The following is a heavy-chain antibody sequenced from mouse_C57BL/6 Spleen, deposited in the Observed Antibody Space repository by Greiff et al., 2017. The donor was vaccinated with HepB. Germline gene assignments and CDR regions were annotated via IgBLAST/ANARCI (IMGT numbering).Heavy chain of an antibody. CDR1: GYAFSSYW. V-gene: IGHV1-80*01. CDR3: ARGVLLHRGYCAMDY. J-gene: IGHJ4*01. Sequence: QVQLQQSGAELVKPGASVKISCKASGYAFSSYWMNWVKQRPGKGLEWIGQIYPGDGDTNYNGKFKGKATLTADKSSSTAYMQLSSLTSEDSAVYFCARGVLLHRGYCAMDYWGQVTSVTVSS. CDR2: IYPGDGDT. D-gene: IGHD1-1*01.